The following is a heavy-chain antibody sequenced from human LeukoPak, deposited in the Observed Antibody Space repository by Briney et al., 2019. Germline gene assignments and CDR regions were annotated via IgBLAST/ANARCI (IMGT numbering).Heavy chain of an antibody. CDR2: IYYSGXX. V-gene: IGHV4-31*01. J-gene: IGHJ5*02. CDR3: ARRGSGSSLSFDP. CDR1: GGSIXSGGYY. D-gene: IGHD3-10*01. Sequence: PSETLSLTCTVSGGSIXSGGYYWXWIRQXXXXXXXXXGXIYYSGXXXXXXXXXXXVXISVDXXXNQFSLXLSSVTAADTAVYYCARRGSGSSLSFDPWGQGTLVTVSS.